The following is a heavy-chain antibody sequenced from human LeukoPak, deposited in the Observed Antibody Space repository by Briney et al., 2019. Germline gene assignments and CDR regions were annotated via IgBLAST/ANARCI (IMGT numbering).Heavy chain of an antibody. CDR3: ATTLAVAGTDC. D-gene: IGHD6-19*01. V-gene: IGHV3-30*03. Sequence: LPGRSLRLSCAASGFTFSRSGMHWVRQAPGKGLEWVALISYDGSNKYYADSVQGRFTISRDNSKNTLYLQMNSLGAEDTALYYCATTLAVAGTDCWGQGTLVTVSS. CDR1: GFTFSRSG. CDR2: ISYDGSNK. J-gene: IGHJ4*02.